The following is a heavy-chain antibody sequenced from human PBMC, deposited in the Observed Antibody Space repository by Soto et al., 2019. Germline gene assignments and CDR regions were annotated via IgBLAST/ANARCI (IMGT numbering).Heavy chain of an antibody. Sequence: PGGSLRLSCAASGFTFSSYAMHWVRQAPGKGLEWVAVISYDGSNKYYADSVKGRFTISRDNSKNTLYLQMNSLRAEDTAVYYCARARVARLHHYGMDVWGQGTTVTVSS. CDR2: ISYDGSNK. D-gene: IGHD6-25*01. CDR1: GFTFSSYA. J-gene: IGHJ6*02. V-gene: IGHV3-30-3*01. CDR3: ARARVARLHHYGMDV.